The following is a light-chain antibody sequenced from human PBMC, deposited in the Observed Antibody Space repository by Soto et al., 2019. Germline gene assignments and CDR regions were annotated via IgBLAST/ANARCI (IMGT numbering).Light chain of an antibody. Sequence: QSALTQPAAVSGPPGQSITISCTGTSSDVGRYNYVSWYQQHPGKAPKLVIYEVRNRPSGISNRFSASKSGNTASLTISGLQAEDEADYYCSSYTPSTTWVFGGGTKLTVL. CDR3: SSYTPSTTWV. V-gene: IGLV2-14*01. CDR1: SSDVGRYNY. J-gene: IGLJ3*02. CDR2: EVR.